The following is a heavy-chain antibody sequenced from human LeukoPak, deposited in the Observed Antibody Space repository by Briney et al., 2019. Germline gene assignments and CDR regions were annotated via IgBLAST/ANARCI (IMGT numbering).Heavy chain of an antibody. CDR3: ARDCDFWSGYKDYYYMDV. CDR2: IDSSSSTI. J-gene: IGHJ6*03. Sequence: GGSLRLSCAASGFTFSSYNMNWVRQAPGKGLEWVSSIDSSSSTIYYADSVKGRFTIPRDNAKNSLYLQMNSLRAEDTAVYYCARDCDFWSGYKDYYYMDVWGKGTTVTVSS. D-gene: IGHD3-3*01. CDR1: GFTFSSYN. V-gene: IGHV3-48*01.